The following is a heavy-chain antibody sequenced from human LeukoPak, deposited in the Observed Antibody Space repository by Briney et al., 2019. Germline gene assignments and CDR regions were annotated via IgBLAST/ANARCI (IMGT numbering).Heavy chain of an antibody. D-gene: IGHD5-12*01. J-gene: IGHJ4*02. CDR1: GYSITSGYY. V-gene: IGHV4-38-2*02. CDR2: FYHSGST. CDR3: ARIDKAYDFDY. Sequence: PSETLSLTCTVSGYSITSGYYWGWIRQPPERGLEWIGSFYHSGSTYYNPSLKSRITISVDTSKNQFSLKLTSVTAADTAVYFCARIDKAYDFDYWGQGTLVTVSS.